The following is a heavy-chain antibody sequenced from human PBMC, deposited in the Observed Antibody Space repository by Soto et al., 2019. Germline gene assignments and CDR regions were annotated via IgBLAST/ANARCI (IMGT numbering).Heavy chain of an antibody. Sequence: GASVKVSCKASGYTFTSYWMHWVRQAPGQGLEWLGVINPSGGSTTYAEKFQGRVSMTRDTSTSTVYMELSSLRDEDTALYYCVRDAAESNSYYLDSWGQGILVTVSS. CDR3: VRDAAESNSYYLDS. V-gene: IGHV1-46*01. CDR1: GYTFTSYW. CDR2: INPSGGST. J-gene: IGHJ4*02. D-gene: IGHD3-16*01.